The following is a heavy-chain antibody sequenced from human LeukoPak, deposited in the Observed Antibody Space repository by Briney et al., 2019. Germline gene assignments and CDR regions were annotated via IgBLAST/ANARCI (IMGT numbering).Heavy chain of an antibody. J-gene: IGHJ4*02. CDR1: GGSISSGSYY. CDR2: IYTSGST. Sequence: SETLSLTCTVSGGSISSGSYYWSWIRQPAGKGLEWIGRIYTSGSTNYNHSLKSRVTISVDTSKNQFSLKLSSVTAADTAVYYCARGYDSRSWYYFDYWGQGTLVTVSS. D-gene: IGHD3-22*01. CDR3: ARGYDSRSWYYFDY. V-gene: IGHV4-61*02.